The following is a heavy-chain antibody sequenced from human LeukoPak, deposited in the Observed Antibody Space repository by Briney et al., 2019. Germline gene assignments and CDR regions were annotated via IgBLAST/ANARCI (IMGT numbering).Heavy chain of an antibody. J-gene: IGHJ6*03. CDR2: INWNGGST. Sequence: GGSLRLSCAASGFTFDDYGMSWVRQAPGRGLEWVSGINWNGGSTGYADSVKGRFTISRDNAKNSLSLQMNSLRVEDTALYYCARGGISIFGVVIYMDVWGKGTTVTVSS. D-gene: IGHD3-3*01. V-gene: IGHV3-20*04. CDR3: ARGGISIFGVVIYMDV. CDR1: GFTFDDYG.